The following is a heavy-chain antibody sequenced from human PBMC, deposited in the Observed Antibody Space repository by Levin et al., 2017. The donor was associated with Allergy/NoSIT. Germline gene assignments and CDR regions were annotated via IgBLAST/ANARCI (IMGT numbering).Heavy chain of an antibody. J-gene: IGHJ4*02. CDR3: ARDQGDFLGGADY. CDR1: GFTFSSYA. V-gene: IGHV3-30*04. CDR2: ISYDGSNK. Sequence: LSLTCAASGFTFSSYAMHWVRQAPGKGLEWVAVISYDGSNKYYADSVKGRFTISRDNSKNTLYLQMNSLRAEDTAVYYCARDQGDFLGGADYWGQGTLVTVSS. D-gene: IGHD3-16*01.